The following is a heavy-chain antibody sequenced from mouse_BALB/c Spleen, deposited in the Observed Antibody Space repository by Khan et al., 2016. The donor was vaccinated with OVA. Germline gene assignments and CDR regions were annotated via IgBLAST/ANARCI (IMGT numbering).Heavy chain of an antibody. J-gene: IGHJ3*01. CDR3: ARGYDGNPFAY. Sequence: EVELVESGGGLVKPGGSLKLSCAASGFTFSDYYMYWVRQTPEKRLEWVATISDGGSYTYYPDSVKGRFTISRDDAKNNLYLHMSSLKSDDTAMYYCARGYDGNPFAYWVQGTLVTASA. CDR2: ISDGGSYT. V-gene: IGHV5-4*02. D-gene: IGHD2-1*01. CDR1: GFTFSDYY.